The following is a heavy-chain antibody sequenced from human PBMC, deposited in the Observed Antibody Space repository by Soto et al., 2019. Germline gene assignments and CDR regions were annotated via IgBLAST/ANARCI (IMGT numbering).Heavy chain of an antibody. CDR3: ARINYYDSSGYYVGYYFDY. CDR1: GCTFTSYG. Sequence: AAVKVSCKASGCTFTSYGISWVRQAPGQGLEWMGWISAYNGNTNYAQKLQGRVTMTTDTSTSTAYMELRSLRSDDTAVYYCARINYYDSSGYYVGYYFDYWGQGTLVTVSS. D-gene: IGHD3-22*01. V-gene: IGHV1-18*01. J-gene: IGHJ4*02. CDR2: ISAYNGNT.